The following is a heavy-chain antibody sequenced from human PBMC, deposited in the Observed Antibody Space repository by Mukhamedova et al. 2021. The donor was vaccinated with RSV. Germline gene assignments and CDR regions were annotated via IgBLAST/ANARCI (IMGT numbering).Heavy chain of an antibody. J-gene: IGHJ3*02. CDR2: INPSGGST. D-gene: IGHD2-2*01. Sequence: WMGIINPSGGSTSYAQKFQGRVTMTRDTSTSTVYMELSSLRSEDTAVYYCARAVPYCSSTSCQNDAFDIWGPGTMVTVSS. CDR3: ARAVPYCSSTSCQNDAFDI. V-gene: IGHV1-46*01.